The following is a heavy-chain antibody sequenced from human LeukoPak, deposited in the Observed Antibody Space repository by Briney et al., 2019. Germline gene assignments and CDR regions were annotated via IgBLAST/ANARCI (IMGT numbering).Heavy chain of an antibody. CDR1: GFSFSSYG. D-gene: IGHD3-3*01. V-gene: IGHV3-21*01. Sequence: GGSLRLSCVASGFSFSSYGMHWVRQPPGKGLEWVSSISSSSSYIYYADSVKGRFTISRDNAKNSLYLQMNSLRAEDTAVYYCAREEYYDFWSGYYRGNWFDPWGQGTLVTVSS. J-gene: IGHJ5*02. CDR2: ISSSSSYI. CDR3: AREEYYDFWSGYYRGNWFDP.